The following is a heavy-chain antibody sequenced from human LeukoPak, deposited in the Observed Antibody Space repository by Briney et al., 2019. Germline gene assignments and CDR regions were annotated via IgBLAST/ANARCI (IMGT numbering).Heavy chain of an antibody. J-gene: IGHJ4*02. Sequence: SETLSLTCTVSGGSISSYYWSWIRQPPGKGLEWIGYIYYSGSTNYNPSLKSRVTISVDTSKNQFSLKLSSVTAADTAVYYCARDSKGSYYPLDYWGQGTLVTVSS. CDR3: ARDSKGSYYPLDY. V-gene: IGHV4-59*01. CDR1: GGSISSYY. D-gene: IGHD1-26*01. CDR2: IYYSGST.